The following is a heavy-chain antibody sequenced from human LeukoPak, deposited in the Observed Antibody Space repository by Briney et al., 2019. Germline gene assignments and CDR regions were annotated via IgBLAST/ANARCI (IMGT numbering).Heavy chain of an antibody. D-gene: IGHD5-18*01. J-gene: IGHJ4*02. CDR1: GGSISSSSDY. Sequence: SETLSLTCTVSGGSISSSSDYWGWIRQPPGKGLEWIGSIYYSGSTYYNPSLKSRVTISVDTSKNQFSLKLSSVTAADTAVYYCASHPYSYGSSDYWGQGTLVTVSS. V-gene: IGHV4-39*01. CDR3: ASHPYSYGSSDY. CDR2: IYYSGST.